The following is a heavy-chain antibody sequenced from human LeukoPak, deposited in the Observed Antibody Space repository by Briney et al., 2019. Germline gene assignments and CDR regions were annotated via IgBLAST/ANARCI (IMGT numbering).Heavy chain of an antibody. CDR1: GFTFSGYA. D-gene: IGHD5-18*01. Sequence: GGSLRLSCEASGFTFSGYAVSWVRQAPGKGLEWVSGFGTDGNTHYAESVRGRFDISRDTSKTTVYLQMNSLRAEDTAVYYCASARGSNYGSLGDWGQGTLVTVSS. J-gene: IGHJ4*02. CDR3: ASARGSNYGSLGD. CDR2: FGTDGNT. V-gene: IGHV3-23*01.